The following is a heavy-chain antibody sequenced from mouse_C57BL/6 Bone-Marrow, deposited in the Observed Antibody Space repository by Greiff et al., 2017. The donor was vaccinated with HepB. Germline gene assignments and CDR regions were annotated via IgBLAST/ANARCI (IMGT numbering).Heavy chain of an antibody. CDR1: GYTFTSYW. CDR2: IDPNSGGT. CDR3: ARPLYDYDVRRYAMDY. V-gene: IGHV1-72*01. J-gene: IGHJ4*01. Sequence: QVQLQQPGAELVKPGASVKLSCKASGYTFTSYWMHWVKQRPGRGLEWIGRIDPNSGGTKYNEKFKSKATLTVDKPSSTAYMQLSSLTSEDSAVYYCARPLYDYDVRRYAMDYWGQGTSVTVSS. D-gene: IGHD2-4*01.